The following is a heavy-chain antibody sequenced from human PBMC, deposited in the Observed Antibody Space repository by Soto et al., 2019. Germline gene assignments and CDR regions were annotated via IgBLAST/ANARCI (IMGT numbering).Heavy chain of an antibody. V-gene: IGHV3-7*01. Sequence: PGGSLRLSCAASGFFFSAYCMSWVRQAPGKGLGWVASIKQDGSETYYLDSVKGRFTFSRDNAKNSLDLQMSRLRAEDTAVYYCARGPEGVHPLSNNWFDPWGQGTPVTVSS. CDR3: ARGPEGVHPLSNNWFDP. D-gene: IGHD3-10*01. CDR1: GFFFSAYC. CDR2: IKQDGSET. J-gene: IGHJ5*02.